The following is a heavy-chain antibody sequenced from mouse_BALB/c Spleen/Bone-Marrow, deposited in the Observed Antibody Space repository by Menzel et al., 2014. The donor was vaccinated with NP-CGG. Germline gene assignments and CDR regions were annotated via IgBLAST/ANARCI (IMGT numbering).Heavy chain of an antibody. CDR3: ALNWDSAY. V-gene: IGHV5-6*01. CDR2: INNGGTYT. CDR1: GFTFSSYG. J-gene: IGHJ3*01. Sequence: EVKLQESGGDLVKPGGSLKLSCAASGFTFSSYGMSWVRQTPDKRLEWVATINNGGTYTYYPDSVKGRFTISRDNAKNTLYLQMSSLKSEDTDMYYCALNWDSAYWGQGTLVTVSA. D-gene: IGHD4-1*02.